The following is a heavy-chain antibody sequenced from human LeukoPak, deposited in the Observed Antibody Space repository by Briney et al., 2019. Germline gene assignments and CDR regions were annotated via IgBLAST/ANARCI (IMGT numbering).Heavy chain of an antibody. CDR3: ARGHYRKVVVTAAHFDC. D-gene: IGHD2-21*02. J-gene: IGHJ4*02. Sequence: GGSLRLSCAASGFTFSDYYMSWVRQAPGKGLEWVSYISSSGSTIYYADSVKGRFTISRDNAKNSLYLQMNSLRAEDTAVYYCARGHYRKVVVTAAHFDCWGQGTLVTVSS. CDR1: GFTFSDYY. CDR2: ISSSGSTI. V-gene: IGHV3-11*01.